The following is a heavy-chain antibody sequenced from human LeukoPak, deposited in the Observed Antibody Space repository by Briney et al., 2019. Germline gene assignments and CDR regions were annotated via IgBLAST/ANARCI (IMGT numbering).Heavy chain of an antibody. D-gene: IGHD3-9*01. CDR1: GGSFSGYY. CDR3: ARRRGELRYFDWLSYGGFDY. CDR2: INHSGST. Sequence: PSETLSLTCAVYGGSFSGYYWSWIRQPPGKGLEWIGEINHSGSTNYNPSLKSRVTISVDTSKNQFSLKLSSVTAADTAVYYCARRRGELRYFDWLSYGGFDYWGQGTLVTVSS. V-gene: IGHV4-34*01. J-gene: IGHJ4*02.